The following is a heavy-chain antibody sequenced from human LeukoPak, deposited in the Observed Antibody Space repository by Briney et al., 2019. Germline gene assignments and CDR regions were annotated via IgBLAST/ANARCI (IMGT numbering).Heavy chain of an antibody. V-gene: IGHV4-59*01. D-gene: IGHD3-22*01. CDR3: ARGRRGYDSSGYYAVYYGMDV. J-gene: IGHJ6*02. Sequence: SETLSLTCTVSGGSISSYYWSWIRQPPGKGLEWIGYIYYSGSTNYNPSLKSRVTISVDTSRNQFSLKLSSVTAADTAVYYCARGRRGYDSSGYYAVYYGMDVWGQGTTVTVSS. CDR2: IYYSGST. CDR1: GGSISSYY.